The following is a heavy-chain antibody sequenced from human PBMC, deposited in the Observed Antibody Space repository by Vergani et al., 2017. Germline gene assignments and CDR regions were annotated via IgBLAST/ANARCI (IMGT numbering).Heavy chain of an antibody. Sequence: QVQLQESGPGLVKPSETLSLTCTVSGSSISSYYWSWIRQPPGKGLEWIGYIYYSGSTNYNPSLKSGVTISVDTSKNQFSLTLSSVTAADTAVYYCARDGCSSTSCYPYFDYWGQGTLVTVSS. CDR2: IYYSGST. CDR1: GSSISSYY. D-gene: IGHD2-2*01. CDR3: ARDGCSSTSCYPYFDY. J-gene: IGHJ4*02. V-gene: IGHV4-59*01.